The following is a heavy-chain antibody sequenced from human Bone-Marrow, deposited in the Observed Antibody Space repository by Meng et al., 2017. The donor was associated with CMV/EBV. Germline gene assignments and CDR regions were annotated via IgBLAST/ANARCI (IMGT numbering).Heavy chain of an antibody. V-gene: IGHV3-30*02. CDR1: GFIFSSYG. D-gene: IGHD4-23*01. CDR2: IWYDGSNK. Sequence: GESLKISCAASGFIFSSYGMHWVRQAPGKGLEWVAIIWYDGSNKHYADSVKGRFTISRDNSKNTLYLQMNSVTIEDTGLYYCARDALTVGTHPPDYWGQGTLVTVSS. CDR3: ARDALTVGTHPPDY. J-gene: IGHJ4*02.